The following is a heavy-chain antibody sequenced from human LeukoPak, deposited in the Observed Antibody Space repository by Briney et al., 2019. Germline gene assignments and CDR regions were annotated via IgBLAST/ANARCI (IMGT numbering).Heavy chain of an antibody. D-gene: IGHD3-3*01. J-gene: IGHJ6*03. Sequence: SETLSLTCTVSGGSISSYYWSWIRQPPGKGLEWIGYIYYSGSTNYNPSLKSRVTISVDTSKNQFSLKLSSVTAADTAVYYCARVVVFGVVSSDYYYYYMDVWAKGPRSPSP. CDR1: GGSISSYY. CDR3: ARVVVFGVVSSDYYYYYMDV. CDR2: IYYSGST. V-gene: IGHV4-59*01.